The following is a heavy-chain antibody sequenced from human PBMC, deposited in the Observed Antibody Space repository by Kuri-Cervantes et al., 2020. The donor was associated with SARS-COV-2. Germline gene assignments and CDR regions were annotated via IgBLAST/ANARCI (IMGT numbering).Heavy chain of an antibody. CDR1: GYTFTGYY. J-gene: IGHJ2*01. CDR3: ARGNGAVATSGYWYFDL. CDR2: INPNSGGT. V-gene: IGHV1-2*02. D-gene: IGHD6-19*01. Sequence: ASVKVSCKASGYTFTGYYMHWVRQAPGQGLEWMGWINPNSGGTNYAQKFQGRVTMTRDTSISTAYMELSRLRSDDTAVYYCARGNGAVATSGYWYFDLWGRGTLVTVSS.